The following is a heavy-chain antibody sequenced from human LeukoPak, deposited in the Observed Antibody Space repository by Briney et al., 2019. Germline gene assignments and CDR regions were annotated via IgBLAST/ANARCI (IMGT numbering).Heavy chain of an antibody. J-gene: IGHJ5*02. Sequence: WETLSLTCTVSGGSVSSGSYYWSWIRQPPGKGLEWIGYIYYSGSTNYNPSLKSRVTISVDTSKNQFSLKLSSVTAADTAVYYCAREGVGATLNGFDPWGQATLVTV. CDR1: GGSVSSGSYY. V-gene: IGHV4-61*01. CDR2: IYYSGST. D-gene: IGHD1-26*01. CDR3: AREGVGATLNGFDP.